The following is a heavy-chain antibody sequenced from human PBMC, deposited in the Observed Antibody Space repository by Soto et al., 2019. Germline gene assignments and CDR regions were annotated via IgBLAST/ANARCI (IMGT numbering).Heavy chain of an antibody. V-gene: IGHV3-74*03. CDR1: GFTFSSYW. CDR3: AREYSSSRYFDY. D-gene: IGHD6-6*01. Sequence: GGSLRLSCEVSGFTFSSYWFHWIRQAPGKGLVWVSRINSDESSIAYADSVKGRFTISRDNAKNTLYLQMNSLRAEDTAVYYCAREYSSSRYFDYWGQGTLVPVSS. J-gene: IGHJ4*02. CDR2: INSDESSI.